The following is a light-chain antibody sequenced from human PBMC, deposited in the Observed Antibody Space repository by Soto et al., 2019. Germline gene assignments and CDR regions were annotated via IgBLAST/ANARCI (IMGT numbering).Light chain of an antibody. CDR1: QSISTW. CDR2: DAS. Sequence: DIQMTQSPSTLSASVGDRVTVTCRASQSISTWLAWYQQKPGKAPKLLIYDASSLESGVPSRFSGSGSGTEFTLTISSLQPDDFTTYYCQQYNSYPLTFGGGTKVEIK. CDR3: QQYNSYPLT. V-gene: IGKV1-5*01. J-gene: IGKJ4*01.